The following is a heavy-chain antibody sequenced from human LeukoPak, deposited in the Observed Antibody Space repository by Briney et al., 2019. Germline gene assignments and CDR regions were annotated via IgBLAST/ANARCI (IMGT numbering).Heavy chain of an antibody. CDR3: ARVTYGSGTYGAFDY. J-gene: IGHJ4*02. CDR1: GFTFSSYA. Sequence: GGSLRLSCAASGFTFSSYAMSWVRQAPGKGLEWVSAISGSGGSTYYADSVKGRFTISRDNSKNTLYLQMNSLRAEDTAVYYCARVTYGSGTYGAFDYWGQGTLVTVSS. D-gene: IGHD3-10*01. CDR2: ISGSGGST. V-gene: IGHV3-23*01.